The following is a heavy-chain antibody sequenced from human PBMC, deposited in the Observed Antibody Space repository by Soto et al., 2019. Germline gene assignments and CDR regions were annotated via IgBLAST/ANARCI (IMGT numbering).Heavy chain of an antibody. Sequence: VQLVQSGAEVKKPGASVKVSCKASGYTFTSYAMHWVRQAPGQRLEWMGWINAGNGNTKYSQKFQGRVTITRDTSASTAYMELSSLRSEDTAVYYCQIYCSSTSCYTRGGDYWGQGTLVTVSS. D-gene: IGHD2-2*02. V-gene: IGHV1-3*01. CDR3: QIYCSSTSCYTRGGDY. CDR1: GYTFTSYA. J-gene: IGHJ4*02. CDR2: INAGNGNT.